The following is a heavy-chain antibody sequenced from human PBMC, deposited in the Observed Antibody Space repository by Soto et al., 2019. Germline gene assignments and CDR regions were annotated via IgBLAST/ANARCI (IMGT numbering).Heavy chain of an antibody. D-gene: IGHD3-9*01. Sequence: NPSETLSLTCAVYGGSFSGYYWSWIRQPPGKGLEWIGEINHSGSTNYNPSLKSRVTISVDTSKNQFSLKLSSVTAADTAVYYCARGRRYFDWLLHYGMDVWGQGTTVTVSS. J-gene: IGHJ6*02. V-gene: IGHV4-34*01. CDR1: GGSFSGYY. CDR3: ARGRRYFDWLLHYGMDV. CDR2: INHSGST.